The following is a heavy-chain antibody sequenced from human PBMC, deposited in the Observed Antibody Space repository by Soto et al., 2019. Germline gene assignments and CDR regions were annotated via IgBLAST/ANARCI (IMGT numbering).Heavy chain of an antibody. V-gene: IGHV4-39*01. CDR3: AGLSSLASVQVYFGEISNYNWFDP. CDR1: NGSISSAIYY. Sequence: SETLSLTCTVSNGSISSAIYYWGWIRQPPGKGLGWIGSIYHSGSTYYNPSLQGRVTISVDTSKNQFYLKLSSVTVADTAVYFCAGLSSLASVQVYFGEISNYNWFDPWGQGTLVTVSS. CDR2: IYHSGST. D-gene: IGHD3-10*01. J-gene: IGHJ5*02.